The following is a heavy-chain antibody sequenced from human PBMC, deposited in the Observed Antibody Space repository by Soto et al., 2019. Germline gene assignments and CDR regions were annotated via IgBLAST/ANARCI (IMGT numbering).Heavy chain of an antibody. V-gene: IGHV1-69*06. CDR2: IIPIFGTA. CDR3: ASTKYDSSAYYYWYLGL. CDR1: EDTFRNYA. Sequence: QVELVQSGAEVKKPGSSVKVSCQASEDTFRNYAISWVRQAPGQGLGWVGGIIPIFGTANNAAKFQGRVTTTADTSANTVYLELSSLRSEDTAVYYCASTKYDSSAYYYWYLGLWGRGTLVTVAS. D-gene: IGHD3-22*01. J-gene: IGHJ2*01.